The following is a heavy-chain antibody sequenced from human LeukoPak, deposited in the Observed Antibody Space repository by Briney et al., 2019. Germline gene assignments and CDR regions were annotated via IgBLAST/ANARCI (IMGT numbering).Heavy chain of an antibody. J-gene: IGHJ4*02. D-gene: IGHD5-18*01. CDR2: IYYSGST. Sequence: PSETLSLTCTVSGGSISSSSYYWGWLGQPPGKGREGSGSIYYSGSTYYNPSLKSRVTISVDTSKNQFSLKLSSVTAADTAVYYCASYVRGYSYGYDFDYWGQGTLVTVSS. V-gene: IGHV4-39*01. CDR3: ASYVRGYSYGYDFDY. CDR1: GGSISSSSYY.